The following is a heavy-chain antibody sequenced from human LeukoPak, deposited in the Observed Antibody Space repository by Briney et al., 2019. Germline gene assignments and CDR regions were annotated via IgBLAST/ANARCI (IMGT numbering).Heavy chain of an antibody. J-gene: IGHJ3*02. CDR1: GFTFINYR. D-gene: IGHD3-10*01. CDR2: ISTSRSYI. CDR3: ARDGDYYGSGSYRDGFDI. V-gene: IGHV3-21*01. Sequence: GGSLRLSCAASGFTFINYRMNWVRQAPGKGLEWVSSISTSRSYIYYADSVKGRFTISRDNAKNSLYLQMNSLRAEDTAVYYCARDGDYYGSGSYRDGFDIWGQGTMVTVSS.